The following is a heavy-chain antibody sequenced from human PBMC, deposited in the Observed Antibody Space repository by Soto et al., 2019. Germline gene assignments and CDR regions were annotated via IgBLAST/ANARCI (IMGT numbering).Heavy chain of an antibody. CDR3: TTDRRFGWGPGY. V-gene: IGHV3-15*01. D-gene: IGHD3-10*01. J-gene: IGHJ4*02. Sequence: EVQLVESGGGLVKPGGSLRLSCAASGFTFSNAWMSWVRQAPGKGLEWVGRIKSKTDGGTTDYAAPVKGRFTISRDDSKNTLYLQINSLKTEDTAVYYCTTDRRFGWGPGYWGQGTLVTVSS. CDR1: GFTFSNAW. CDR2: IKSKTDGGTT.